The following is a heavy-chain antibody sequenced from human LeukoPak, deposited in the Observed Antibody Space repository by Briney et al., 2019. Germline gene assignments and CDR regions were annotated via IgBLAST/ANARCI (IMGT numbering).Heavy chain of an antibody. CDR2: TYTSGST. CDR1: GGSISSGSYY. D-gene: IGHD3-22*01. Sequence: KPSQTLSLTCTVSGGSISSGSYYWSWIRQPAGKGLEWIGRTYTSGSTNYNPSLESRVTISVDTSKNQFSLKLSSVTAADTAVYYCARDRDYYDSSGYDYWGQGTLVTVSS. CDR3: ARDRDYYDSSGYDY. J-gene: IGHJ4*02. V-gene: IGHV4-61*02.